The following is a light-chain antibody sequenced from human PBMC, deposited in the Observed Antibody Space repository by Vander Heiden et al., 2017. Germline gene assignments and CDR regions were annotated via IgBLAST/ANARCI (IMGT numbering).Light chain of an antibody. CDR1: QSGSNTY. V-gene: IGKV3-20*01. Sequence: EDVLTQPPPTLSLAPVGSTATSSSPSQSGSNTYLAWYQQKPGQAPRLLIYGASNRATGIPDRFSGSGSGTDFTLTISSLEPEDFAVYYCQQYDYSRATWPFGQGTKVEI. CDR2: GAS. J-gene: IGKJ1*01. CDR3: QQYDYSRATWP.